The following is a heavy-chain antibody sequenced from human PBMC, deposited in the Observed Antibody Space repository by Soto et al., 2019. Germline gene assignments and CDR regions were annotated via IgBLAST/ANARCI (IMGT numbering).Heavy chain of an antibody. J-gene: IGHJ3*02. CDR2: IYSGGST. CDR1: GFTVSSNY. CDR3: ARDRMWEQLPPDAFDI. V-gene: IGHV3-53*01. Sequence: GGSLRLSCAASGFTVSSNYMSWVRQAPGKGLEWVSVIYSGGSTYYADSVKGRFTISRDNFKNTLYLQMGSLRADDTAVYYCARDRMWEQLPPDAFDIWGQGTMVTVSS. D-gene: IGHD1-26*01.